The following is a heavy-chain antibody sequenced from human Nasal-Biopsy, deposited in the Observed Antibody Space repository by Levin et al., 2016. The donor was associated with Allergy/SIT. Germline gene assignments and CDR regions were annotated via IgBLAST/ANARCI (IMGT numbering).Heavy chain of an antibody. Sequence: SETLSLTCVVSNFSITSGSFWGWIRQPPGKGLEWIGSFSHGVRPYYNPSLKSRVTILADTSKNQFSLRMTSVTAADTAMYYCARDDSSGYSKGFDVWGHGTLVTVSS. CDR1: NFSITSGSF. CDR3: ARDDSSGYSKGFDV. J-gene: IGHJ3*01. D-gene: IGHD3-22*01. V-gene: IGHV4-38-2*02. CDR2: FSHGVRP.